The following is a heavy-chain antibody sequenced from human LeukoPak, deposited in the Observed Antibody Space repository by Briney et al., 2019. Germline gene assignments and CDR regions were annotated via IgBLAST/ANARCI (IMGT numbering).Heavy chain of an antibody. D-gene: IGHD1-26*01. CDR3: ARDGTGGATAGFDH. CDR1: GYTLTGYY. V-gene: IGHV1-18*04. J-gene: IGHJ4*02. Sequence: GASVKVSCKASGYTLTGYYMHWVRQAPGQGLEWMGWISAYNGDTNYAQKVQGRVTMTTDTSTSTANMELRSLRSDDTAVYYCARDGTGGATAGFDHWGQGTLVTVSS. CDR2: ISAYNGDT.